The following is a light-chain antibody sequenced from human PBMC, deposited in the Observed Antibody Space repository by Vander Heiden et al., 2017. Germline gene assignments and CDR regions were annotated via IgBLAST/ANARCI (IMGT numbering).Light chain of an antibody. CDR1: SGYSTYK. CDR3: GADHGSGSIL. V-gene: IGLV9-49*01. J-gene: IGLJ2*01. CDR2: VGTGGIVG. Sequence: QPVMTQPPSASASLGPSVTLTCTLSSGYSTYKVEWCQQGPGKGPRFVMRVGTGGIVGSKGDGIPDHFSVLGSGLNRYLTIKNIQEEGESDYHWGADHGSGSILFGGGTKLTVL.